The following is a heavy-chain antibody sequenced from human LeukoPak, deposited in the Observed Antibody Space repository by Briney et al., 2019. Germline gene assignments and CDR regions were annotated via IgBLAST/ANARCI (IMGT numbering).Heavy chain of an antibody. CDR2: IGTAGDT. D-gene: IGHD6-19*01. CDR1: GFTFSSYD. J-gene: IGHJ6*02. Sequence: PGGSLRLSCAASGFTFSSYDRHWVRQATGKGLEWVSAIGTAGDTYYPGSVKGRFTISRENAKNSLYLQMNSLRAGDTAVYYCARGKSQWLVRYYYGMDVWGQGTTVTVSS. V-gene: IGHV3-13*01. CDR3: ARGKSQWLVRYYYGMDV.